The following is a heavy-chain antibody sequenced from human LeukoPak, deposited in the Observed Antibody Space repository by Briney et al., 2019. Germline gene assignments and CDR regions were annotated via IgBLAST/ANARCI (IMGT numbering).Heavy chain of an antibody. J-gene: IGHJ4*02. CDR3: ARGLGDYMGVSGY. Sequence: GGSLRLSCATSGFTFSSYNMNWVRQAPGKGLEWVASISTSSSYIYYADSQKGRFIISRDNAKNSLYLQMNSLRGEDTAVYYCARGLGDYMGVSGYWGQGILVTVSS. CDR1: GFTFSSYN. D-gene: IGHD3-10*01. CDR2: ISTSSSYI. V-gene: IGHV3-21*01.